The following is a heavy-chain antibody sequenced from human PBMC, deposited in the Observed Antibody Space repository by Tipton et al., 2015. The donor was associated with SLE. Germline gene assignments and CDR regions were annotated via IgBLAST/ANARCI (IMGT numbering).Heavy chain of an antibody. CDR3: ARGLAMVRGDSMDY. D-gene: IGHD3-10*01. CDR1: GGSLSSFY. Sequence: TLSLTCTVSGGSLSSFYWSWVRQPPGKGLGWIGYIYISGSTNYNPSPKSRVTISVDTSKNQFSLKLSSVTAADTAVYYCARGLAMVRGDSMDYWGQGTLVTVSS. V-gene: IGHV4-4*08. CDR2: IYISGST. J-gene: IGHJ4*02.